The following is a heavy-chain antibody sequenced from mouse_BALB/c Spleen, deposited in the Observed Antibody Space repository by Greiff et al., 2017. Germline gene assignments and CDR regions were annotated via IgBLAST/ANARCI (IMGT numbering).Heavy chain of an antibody. Sequence: EVMLVESGGDLVKPGGSLKLSCAASGFAFSSYDMSWVRQTPEKRLEWVAYISSGGGSTYYPDTVKGRFTISRDNAKNTLYLQMSSLKSEDTAMYYCARHGGARAWFAYWGQGTLVTVSA. CDR1: GFAFSSYD. CDR2: ISSGGGST. V-gene: IGHV5-12-1*01. CDR3: ARHGGARAWFAY. J-gene: IGHJ3*01.